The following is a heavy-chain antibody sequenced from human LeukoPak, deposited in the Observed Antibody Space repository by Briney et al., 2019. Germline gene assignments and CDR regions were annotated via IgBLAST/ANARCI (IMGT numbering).Heavy chain of an antibody. CDR3: AREQVAGRRSFDY. CDR2: INTSGGRT. D-gene: IGHD6-6*01. J-gene: IGHJ4*02. Sequence: ASVKVSCKASGYTFTPYSMHWVRQAPGQGLEWMGVINTSGGRTNYAQKFQGRVTVTRDTSTSTVYMDLSSLRSEDTAVYYCAREQVAGRRSFDYWGQGTLVTVSS. V-gene: IGHV1-46*01. CDR1: GYTFTPYS.